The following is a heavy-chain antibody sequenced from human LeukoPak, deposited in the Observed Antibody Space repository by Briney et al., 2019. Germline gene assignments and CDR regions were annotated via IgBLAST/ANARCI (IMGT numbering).Heavy chain of an antibody. V-gene: IGHV4-4*07. CDR3: ARGDWNDVPFDY. CDR2: IYYSGST. J-gene: IGHJ4*02. Sequence: SSETLSLTCTVSGGSISSYYWSWIRQPAGKGLEWIGRIYYSGSTNYNPSLKSRVTISVDTSKNQFSLKLSSVTAADTAVYYCARGDWNDVPFDYWGQGTLATVSS. CDR1: GGSISSYY. D-gene: IGHD1-1*01.